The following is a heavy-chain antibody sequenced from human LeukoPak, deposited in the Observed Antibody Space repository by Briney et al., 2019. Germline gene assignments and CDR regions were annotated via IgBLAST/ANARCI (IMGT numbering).Heavy chain of an antibody. CDR1: GLTFSDSY. CDR2: MTNGGYIT. Sequence: PGGSLRLSCVASGLTFSDSYMSWIRQAPGKELEWIAYMTNGGYITKYADSVKGRFTISRDNAKNSLYLQMNSLRGDDTAVYYCARGGEHYAFDVWGQGTMVTISP. CDR3: ARGGEHYAFDV. V-gene: IGHV3-11*01. J-gene: IGHJ3*01.